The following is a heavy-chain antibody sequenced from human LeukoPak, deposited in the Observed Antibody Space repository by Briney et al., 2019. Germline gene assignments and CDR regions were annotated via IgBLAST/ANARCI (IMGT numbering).Heavy chain of an antibody. D-gene: IGHD4-11*01. V-gene: IGHV3-30*03. J-gene: IGHJ1*01. CDR1: GCTFSSYG. Sequence: GGSLRLSCADSGCTFSSYGMHWVRQAPGKGLEWVAVISYDGSNKYYADSVKGRFTISRDNSKNTLYLQMNSLRAEDTAVYYCTREDHSNYNDWGQGTLVTVSS. CDR3: TREDHSNYND. CDR2: ISYDGSNK.